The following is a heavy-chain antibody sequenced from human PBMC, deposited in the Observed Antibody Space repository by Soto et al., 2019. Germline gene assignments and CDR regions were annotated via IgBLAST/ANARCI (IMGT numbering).Heavy chain of an antibody. V-gene: IGHV4-34*01. Sequence: SSETLSLTCAVYGGSFSGYYWSWIRQPPGKGLEWIGEINHSGSTNYNPSLKSRVTISVDTSKNQFSLKLSSVTAADTAVYYCARVYYYDSSGYYPFDYWGQGTLVTVYS. CDR2: INHSGST. CDR1: GGSFSGYY. J-gene: IGHJ4*02. CDR3: ARVYYYDSSGYYPFDY. D-gene: IGHD3-22*01.